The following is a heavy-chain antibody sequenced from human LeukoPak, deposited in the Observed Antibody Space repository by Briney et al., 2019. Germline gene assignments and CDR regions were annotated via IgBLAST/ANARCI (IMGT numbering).Heavy chain of an antibody. CDR1: GGTFSSYA. D-gene: IGHD3-22*01. Sequence: ASVKVSCKASGGTFSSYAISWVRQAPGQGLGWMGGIIPIFGTANYAQKFQGRVTITADESTSTAYMELSSLRSEDTAVYYCAREGSYYDSARWYYYMDVWGKGTTVTISS. CDR3: AREGSYYDSARWYYYMDV. V-gene: IGHV1-69*13. J-gene: IGHJ6*03. CDR2: IIPIFGTA.